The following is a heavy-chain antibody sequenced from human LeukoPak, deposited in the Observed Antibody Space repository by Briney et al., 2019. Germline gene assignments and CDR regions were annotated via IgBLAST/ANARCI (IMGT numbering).Heavy chain of an antibody. CDR3: ARAIAAAGGYYFDY. CDR1: GFTVSSNY. Sequence: GGSLRLSCAASGFTVSSNYMSWVRQAPGKGLEWVSVIYSGGSTYYADSVKGRFTISRDNSKNTLYLQMNSLRAEDTAVYYCARAIAAAGGYYFDYWGQGTLVTVSS. D-gene: IGHD6-13*01. V-gene: IGHV3-53*01. CDR2: IYSGGST. J-gene: IGHJ4*02.